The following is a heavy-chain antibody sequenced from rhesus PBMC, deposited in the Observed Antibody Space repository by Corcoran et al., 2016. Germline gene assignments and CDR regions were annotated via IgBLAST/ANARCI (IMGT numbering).Heavy chain of an antibody. D-gene: IGHD5-42*01. Sequence: QLQLQESGPGLVKPSETLSLTCAVSGGSISSGYGWSWIRPPPGKGLRWIGNIFGSIGSTYYNPYLKSRVTISTVTSKNQFSLKLRSVTAADTAVYYCARVGVLGIGGLDSWGQGVVVTVSS. V-gene: IGHV4S7*01. CDR3: ARVGVLGIGGLDS. CDR2: IFGSIGST. J-gene: IGHJ6*01. CDR1: GGSISSGYG.